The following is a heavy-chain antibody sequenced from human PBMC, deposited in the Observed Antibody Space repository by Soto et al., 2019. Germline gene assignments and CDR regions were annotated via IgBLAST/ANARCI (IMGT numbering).Heavy chain of an antibody. V-gene: IGHV1-18*01. D-gene: IGHD4-17*01. Sequence: ASVKVSCKASVYTFNSYGIRWVRQAPGQGLEWMGWISAYNGNTNYAQKLQGRVTMTTDTSTSTAYMELRSLRSDDTAVYYCARTVFQGWWFDPWGQGTLVTVSS. CDR3: ARTVFQGWWFDP. CDR1: VYTFNSYG. J-gene: IGHJ5*02. CDR2: ISAYNGNT.